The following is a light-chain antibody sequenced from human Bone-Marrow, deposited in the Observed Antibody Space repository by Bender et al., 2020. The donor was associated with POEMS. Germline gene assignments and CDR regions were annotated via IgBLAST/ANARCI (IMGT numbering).Light chain of an antibody. CDR3: CSYSRGFRFV. J-gene: IGLJ2*01. Sequence: QSVLTQPPSVSAAPGQKVNISCSGSSSNIGSNSVSWYQHLPGTAPKLLIHASTNRPSGVPDRFSGSKSGNTASLTISGLQSDDEADYYCCSYSRGFRFVFGGGTKLTVL. CDR2: AST. V-gene: IGLV1-40*01. CDR1: SSNIGSNS.